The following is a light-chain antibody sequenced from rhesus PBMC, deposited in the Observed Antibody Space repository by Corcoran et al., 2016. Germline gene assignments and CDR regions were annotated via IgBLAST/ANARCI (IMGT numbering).Light chain of an antibody. V-gene: IGKV1-38*01. CDR3: QQRYSYPLT. J-gene: IGKJ4*01. Sequence: DIQLTQSPSSLSASVGDRVTITCRAGQGISTYLAWYQQEPGRAPKLLIYDASNLQSGVPSSFSGSGSGTDFTLTISSLQPEDCAVYYCQQRYSYPLTFGGGTKVEIK. CDR2: DAS. CDR1: QGISTY.